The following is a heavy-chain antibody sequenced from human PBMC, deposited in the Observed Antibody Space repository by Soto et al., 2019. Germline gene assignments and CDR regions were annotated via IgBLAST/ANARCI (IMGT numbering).Heavy chain of an antibody. CDR3: ARDKRYWDLWSRILDV. Sequence: GGDLRPSSAAFGFAFSSYWMSWVSQAPGKGREWVTNIKQDGSEKYYVDPVKGRFTISRDNARSSLYLQMNSLRAEDTAVYYCARDKRYWDLWSRILDVWGQGTTVTVSS. CDR1: GFAFSSYW. D-gene: IGHD3-3*01. V-gene: IGHV3-7*01. CDR2: IKQDGSEK. J-gene: IGHJ6*01.